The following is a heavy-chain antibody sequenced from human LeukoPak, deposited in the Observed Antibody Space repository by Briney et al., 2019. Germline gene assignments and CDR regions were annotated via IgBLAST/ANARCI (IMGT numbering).Heavy chain of an antibody. D-gene: IGHD5-24*01. CDR1: GGTFSSYA. Sequence: SVKVPCKASGGTFSSYAISWVRQAPGQGLEWMGRIIPIFGTANYAQKFQGRVTITTDESTSTAYMELSSLRSEDTAVYYCARSSRDGYNYEIDYWGQGTLVTVSS. CDR2: IIPIFGTA. V-gene: IGHV1-69*05. CDR3: ARSSRDGYNYEIDY. J-gene: IGHJ4*02.